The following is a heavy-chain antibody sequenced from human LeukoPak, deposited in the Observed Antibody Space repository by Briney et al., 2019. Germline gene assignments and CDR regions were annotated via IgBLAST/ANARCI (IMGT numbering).Heavy chain of an antibody. J-gene: IGHJ5*02. CDR2: ISSSSSYI. CDR1: GFTFSSYS. Sequence: GGSLRHSCAASGFTFSSYSMNWVRQAPGKGLEWVSSISSSSSYIYYADSVKGRFTISRDNAKNSLYLQMNSLRAEDTAVYYCARDGPIAVANGCWFDPWGQGTLVTVSS. D-gene: IGHD6-19*01. CDR3: ARDGPIAVANGCWFDP. V-gene: IGHV3-21*01.